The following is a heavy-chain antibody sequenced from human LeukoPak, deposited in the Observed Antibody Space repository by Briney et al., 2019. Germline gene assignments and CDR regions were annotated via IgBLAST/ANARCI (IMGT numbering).Heavy chain of an antibody. J-gene: IGHJ4*02. CDR1: GFTFSSHW. V-gene: IGHV3-7*01. CDR2: INQVGSEM. CDR3: ASLYDGSFLH. Sequence: GGSLRLSCAASGFTFSSHWMTWVRQAPGKGLEWVAKINQVGSEMYYVDSVKGRLTISRDNAKNSLSLQMNSLRVEGTAVYYCASLYDGSFLHWGQGILVTVSS. D-gene: IGHD1-26*01.